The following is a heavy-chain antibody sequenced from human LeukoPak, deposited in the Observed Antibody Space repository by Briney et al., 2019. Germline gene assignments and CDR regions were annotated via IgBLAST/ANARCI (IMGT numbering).Heavy chain of an antibody. V-gene: IGHV1-69-2*01. CDR1: GYTFTDYY. J-gene: IGHJ5*02. D-gene: IGHD6-19*01. Sequence: ASVKVSCKVSGYTFTDYYMHWVQQAPGKGLEWMGLVDPEDGEKICAEKFQGRGTITADTSTDTAYRELSSLRSEDTAVYYCATVLGSSRSGWYLGWFDPWGQGTLVTVSS. CDR3: ATVLGSSRSGWYLGWFDP. CDR2: VDPEDGEK.